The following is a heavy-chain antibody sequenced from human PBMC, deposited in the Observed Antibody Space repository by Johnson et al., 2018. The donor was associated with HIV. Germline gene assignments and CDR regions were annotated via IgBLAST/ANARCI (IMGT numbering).Heavy chain of an antibody. V-gene: IGHV3-23*04. CDR1: GFTFSNYA. D-gene: IGHD2-15*01. J-gene: IGHJ3*01. Sequence: VQLVESGGGLVQPGGSLRLSCAASGFTFSNYAMHWVRQAPGKGLEWVSSIGYSASDTYYADSVKGRFTISRDNSNNRLYLQMNSLRAEDTAIYYCEGYCSGGACYSGVSAFDVWGHGTMVTVSS. CDR3: EGYCSGGACYSGVSAFDV. CDR2: IGYSASDT.